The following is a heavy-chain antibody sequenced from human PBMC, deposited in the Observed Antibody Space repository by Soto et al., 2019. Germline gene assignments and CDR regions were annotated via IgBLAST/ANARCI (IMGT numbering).Heavy chain of an antibody. CDR1: GFTFSTYG. CDR3: AKAPDFGDYIHYFDY. J-gene: IGHJ4*02. Sequence: GGSLRLSCEASGFTFSTYGMHWVRQAPGKGLEWVSLISHDGGGKYYADSVRGRFTIPRDNSKNTLYLQMNSLRSEDTAVYYCAKAPDFGDYIHYFDYWGQGTLVTVSS. V-gene: IGHV3-30*18. CDR2: ISHDGGGK. D-gene: IGHD4-17*01.